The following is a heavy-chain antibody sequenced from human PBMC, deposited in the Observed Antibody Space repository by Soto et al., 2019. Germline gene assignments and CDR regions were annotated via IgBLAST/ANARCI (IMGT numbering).Heavy chain of an antibody. Sequence: ASVKVSCKASGFTCTSSAVQWVRQARGRRLEWIGWINAGSGNTKYSQKFQGRVTITRDTSASTAYMELSSLRSEDTAVYYCASGIAAAGPYYYGMDVWGQGTTVTVS. CDR2: INAGSGNT. D-gene: IGHD6-13*01. V-gene: IGHV1-3*01. CDR1: GFTCTSSA. CDR3: ASGIAAAGPYYYGMDV. J-gene: IGHJ6*02.